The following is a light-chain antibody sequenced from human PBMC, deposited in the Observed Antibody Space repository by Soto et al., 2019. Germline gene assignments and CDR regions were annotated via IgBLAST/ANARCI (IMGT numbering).Light chain of an antibody. Sequence: DIQMTQSPSSLSASVGDRVTITCRASQSISSYLNWYQQKPGKAPKLLIYAASSLQSGVPSRFSGSGSGTDFTRTISSLQPEDFATYYGQQSYSTPITFGQGTRLEIK. CDR3: QQSYSTPIT. CDR1: QSISSY. V-gene: IGKV1-39*01. J-gene: IGKJ5*01. CDR2: AAS.